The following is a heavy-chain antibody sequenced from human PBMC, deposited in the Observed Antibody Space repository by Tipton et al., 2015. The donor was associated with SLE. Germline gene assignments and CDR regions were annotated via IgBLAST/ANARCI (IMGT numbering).Heavy chain of an antibody. CDR2: ISSSGGNT. CDR1: GFTFSAYA. J-gene: IGHJ4*02. D-gene: IGHD3-3*01. Sequence: GSLRLSCTVSGFTFSAYAMTWFRQAPGKGLEWVSSISSSGGNTYYADSVKGRFTISRDTSKNTVSLQMNSLRAEDTAVYYCAKGRVLGSLENVGGDYWGQGTLVTVSS. V-gene: IGHV3-23*01. CDR3: AKGRVLGSLENVGGDY.